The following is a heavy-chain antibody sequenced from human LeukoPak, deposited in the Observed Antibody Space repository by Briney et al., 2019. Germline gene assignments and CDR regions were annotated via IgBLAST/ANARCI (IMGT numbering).Heavy chain of an antibody. V-gene: IGHV4-59*01. J-gene: IGHJ4*02. Sequence: SETLSLTCTVSGGSISSYYWSWIRQPPGKGLEWIGYIYYSGSTNYNPSLKSRVTISVDTSKNQFSLKLSSVTAADTAVYYCARFPLYGDCEPYYFDYWGQGTLVTVSS. CDR1: GGSISSYY. CDR2: IYYSGST. CDR3: ARFPLYGDCEPYYFDY. D-gene: IGHD2-21*01.